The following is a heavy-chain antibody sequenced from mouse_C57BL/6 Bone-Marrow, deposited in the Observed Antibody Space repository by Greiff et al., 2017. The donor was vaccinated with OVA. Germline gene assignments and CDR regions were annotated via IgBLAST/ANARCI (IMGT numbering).Heavy chain of an antibody. V-gene: IGHV5-17*01. D-gene: IGHD1-1*01. CDR3: ARHYGSSPALY. CDR2: ISSGSSTI. CDR1: GFTFSDYG. Sequence: EVKLVESGGGLVKPGGSLKLSCAASGFTFSDYGMHWVRQAPEKGLEWVAYISSGSSTIYYADTLKGRFTISRDNAKNTLFLQMTSLRYEDTAMYYCARHYGSSPALYWGQGTLVTVSA. J-gene: IGHJ3*01.